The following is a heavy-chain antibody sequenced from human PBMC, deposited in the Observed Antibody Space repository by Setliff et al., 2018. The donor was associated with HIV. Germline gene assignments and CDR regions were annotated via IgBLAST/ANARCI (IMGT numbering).Heavy chain of an antibody. CDR3: ARDTAFLKEGTEY. CDR2: IYYSGST. Sequence: ASETLSLTCTVSGGPISSSSYYWGWIRQPPGKGLEWIGSIYYSGSTYSNPSLKSRVTISADTSKNQISLKLNSVTAADTAVCFCARDTAFLKEGTEYWGQGTLVTVS. D-gene: IGHD5-18*01. V-gene: IGHV4-39*02. J-gene: IGHJ4*02. CDR1: GGPISSSSYY.